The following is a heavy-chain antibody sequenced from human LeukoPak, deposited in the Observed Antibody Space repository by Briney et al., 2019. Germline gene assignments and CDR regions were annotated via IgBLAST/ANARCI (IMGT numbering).Heavy chain of an antibody. J-gene: IGHJ3*02. CDR3: ARGLPYYDSSGYYYSAFDI. CDR2: INPSGGAT. D-gene: IGHD3-22*01. CDR1: GYTFSSHY. Sequence: ASVKVSCRASGYTFSSHYMHWVRQAPGQGLEWMGIINPSGGATSYAQKFQGRVTVTRDTSTSTVYMELSSLRSEDTAVYYCARGLPYYDSSGYYYSAFDIWGQGTMVTVSS. V-gene: IGHV1-46*03.